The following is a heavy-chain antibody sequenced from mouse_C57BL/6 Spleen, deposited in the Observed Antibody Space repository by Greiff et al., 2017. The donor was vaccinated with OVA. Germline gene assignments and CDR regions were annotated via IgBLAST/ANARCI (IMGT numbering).Heavy chain of an antibody. J-gene: IGHJ4*01. D-gene: IGHD2-4*01. Sequence: EVKLQQSGPELVKPGASVKISCKASGYTFTDYYMNWVKQSHGKSLEWIGDINPNNGGTSYNQKFKGKATLTVDKSSSTAYMELRSLTSEDSAVYYCARRLRRDYYAMDYWGQGTSVTVSS. V-gene: IGHV1-26*01. CDR3: ARRLRRDYYAMDY. CDR1: GYTFTDYY. CDR2: INPNNGGT.